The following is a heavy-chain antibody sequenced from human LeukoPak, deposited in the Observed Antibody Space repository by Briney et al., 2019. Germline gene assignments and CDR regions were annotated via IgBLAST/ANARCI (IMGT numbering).Heavy chain of an antibody. J-gene: IGHJ5*02. V-gene: IGHV3-21*01. Sequence: GGSLRLSCAASEFRFSAHGMNWVRQAPGKGLEWVSSISSSSSYIYYADSVKGRFTISRDNAKNSLYLQMNSLRAEDTAVYYCARGGIAAAGDTWGQGTLVTVSS. CDR1: EFRFSAHG. CDR2: ISSSSSYI. CDR3: ARGGIAAAGDT. D-gene: IGHD6-13*01.